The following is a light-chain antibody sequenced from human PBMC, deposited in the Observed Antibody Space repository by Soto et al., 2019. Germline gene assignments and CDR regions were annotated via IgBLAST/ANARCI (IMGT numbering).Light chain of an antibody. V-gene: IGKV3-20*01. Sequence: EIVMTQSPATLSVSPGERASLSCRASQSVSSNLARYQQKPGRAPRLLIYGASTRATGIPDRFSGSGSGTDFTLNISRLEPEDFAVYYCQQYGTSPRTLGQGTKVDI. CDR2: GAS. J-gene: IGKJ1*01. CDR3: QQYGTSPRT. CDR1: QSVSSN.